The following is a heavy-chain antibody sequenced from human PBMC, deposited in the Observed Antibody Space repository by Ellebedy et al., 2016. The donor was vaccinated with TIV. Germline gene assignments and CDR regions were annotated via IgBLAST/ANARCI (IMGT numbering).Heavy chain of an antibody. V-gene: IGHV3-30*03. D-gene: IGHD6-13*01. CDR2: ISYDGSNK. Sequence: GESLKISCAASGFTFSSYGMHWVRQAPGKGLEWVAVISYDGSNKYYADSVKGRFTISRDNSKNTLYLQMNSLRAEDTAVYYCATSGYSSSWLFRGMDVWGQGTTVTVSS. J-gene: IGHJ6*02. CDR3: ATSGYSSSWLFRGMDV. CDR1: GFTFSSYG.